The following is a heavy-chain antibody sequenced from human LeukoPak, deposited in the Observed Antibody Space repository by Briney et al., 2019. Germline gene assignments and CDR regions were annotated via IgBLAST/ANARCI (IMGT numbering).Heavy chain of an antibody. J-gene: IGHJ4*02. CDR3: ARDGPMVTGTFDY. V-gene: IGHV3-48*03. CDR2: ISSSGSTI. D-gene: IGHD1-20*01. CDR1: GFTFSSYE. Sequence: GGSLRLSCAASGFTFSSYEMNWVRQAPGKGLEWVSYISSSGSTIYYADSVKGRFTISRGNAKNSLYLQMNSLRAEDTAVYYCARDGPMVTGTFDYWGQGTLVTVSS.